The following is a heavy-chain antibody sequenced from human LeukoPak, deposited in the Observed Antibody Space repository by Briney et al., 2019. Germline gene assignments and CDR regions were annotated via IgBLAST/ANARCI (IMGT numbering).Heavy chain of an antibody. CDR1: AYTFTGYY. D-gene: IGHD3-3*01. J-gene: IGHJ6*03. CDR2: INPNSGNT. Sequence: ASVKVSCKASAYTFTGYYMHWVRQAPGQGLEWMGWINPNSGNTNSAQKFQGRVSITRDTSISTTYMELSGLTSDDTAVYYCARDDWSGYSEGNYYYMDVWGKGTTVTVSS. CDR3: ARDDWSGYSEGNYYYMDV. V-gene: IGHV1-2*02.